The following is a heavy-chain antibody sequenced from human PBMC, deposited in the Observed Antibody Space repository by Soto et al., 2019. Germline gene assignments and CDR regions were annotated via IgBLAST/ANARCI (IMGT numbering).Heavy chain of an antibody. CDR1: GFTFSSYA. CDR3: AKELPYYYDSSSSRAPFDY. V-gene: IGHV3-23*01. Sequence: PGGSLRLSCAASGFTFSSYAMSWVRQAPGKGLEWVSAISGSGGSTYYADSVKGRFTISRDNSKNTQYLQMNSLRDEATAVYYCAKELPYYYDSSSSRAPFDYWGQGSLVTVSS. D-gene: IGHD3-22*01. CDR2: ISGSGGST. J-gene: IGHJ4*02.